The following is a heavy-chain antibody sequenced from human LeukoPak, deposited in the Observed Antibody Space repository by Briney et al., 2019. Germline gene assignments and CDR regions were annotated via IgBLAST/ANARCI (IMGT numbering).Heavy chain of an antibody. V-gene: IGHV3-23*01. CDR3: AKAKTQAMVLPGNY. Sequence: GGSLRLSCAAPGFTFSNYAMSWVRQAPGKGLEWVSAISGSGDTTYYADSVKGRFTISRDNSKNTLYLQMNSLRADDTAVYYCAKAKTQAMVLPGNYWGQGTLVTVSS. J-gene: IGHJ4*02. CDR2: ISGSGDTT. D-gene: IGHD5-18*01. CDR1: GFTFSNYA.